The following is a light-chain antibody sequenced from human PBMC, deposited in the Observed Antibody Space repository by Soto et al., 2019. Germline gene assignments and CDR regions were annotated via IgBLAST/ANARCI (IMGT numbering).Light chain of an antibody. CDR1: QSIRSL. V-gene: IGKV1-5*01. Sequence: DIQMTQSPSTLSASVGDRVTITCRASQSIRSLLAWYQQKPGKAPKVLIYDASSLGSGVPSRFSGSGSGTEFTLTISSLQPDDFATYYCQKYLSALWTFGQGTKVEIK. CDR3: QKYLSALWT. CDR2: DAS. J-gene: IGKJ1*01.